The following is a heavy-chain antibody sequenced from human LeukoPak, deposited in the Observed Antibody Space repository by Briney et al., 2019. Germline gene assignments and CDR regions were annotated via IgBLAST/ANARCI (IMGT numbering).Heavy chain of an antibody. V-gene: IGHV4-38-2*02. J-gene: IGHJ4*02. Sequence: PSETLSLTCTVSGYSLTSGYYWGWIRQPPGKGLEWIGSIYHSGSTFYNPSLKSRVTISVDPSKNQFSLKLSSVTAADTAVYYCAREQDYYGLGSYGPGYWGQGILVTVSS. D-gene: IGHD3-10*01. CDR1: GYSLTSGYY. CDR2: IYHSGST. CDR3: AREQDYYGLGSYGPGY.